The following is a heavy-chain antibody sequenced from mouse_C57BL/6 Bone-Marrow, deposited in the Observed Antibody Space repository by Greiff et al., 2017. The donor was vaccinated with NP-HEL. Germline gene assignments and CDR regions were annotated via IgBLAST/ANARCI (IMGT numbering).Heavy chain of an antibody. D-gene: IGHD2-4*01. CDR1: GYTFTSYG. J-gene: IGHJ3*01. Sequence: VQLQQSGAELARPGASVKLSCKASGYTFTSYGISWVKQRTGQGLEWIGEIYPRSGNTYYNEKFKGKATLTADKSSSTAYMELRSLTSEDSAVYFCVLYDYASFAYWGQGTLVTVSA. CDR2: IYPRSGNT. V-gene: IGHV1-81*01. CDR3: VLYDYASFAY.